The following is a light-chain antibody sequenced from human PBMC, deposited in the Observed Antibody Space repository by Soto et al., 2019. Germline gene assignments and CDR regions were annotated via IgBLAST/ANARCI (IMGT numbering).Light chain of an antibody. CDR3: QQYGSYRT. V-gene: IGKV3-20*01. CDR2: GAS. J-gene: IGKJ1*01. CDR1: QSVSNY. Sequence: EIVLTQSPGTLSLSPGERATLSCRASQSVSNYLAWYQQKPGQAPRLLISGASSRATGIPDRFSGSGSGTDFTLTISRLEPEDFAVYYCQQYGSYRTFGQGTEVEIK.